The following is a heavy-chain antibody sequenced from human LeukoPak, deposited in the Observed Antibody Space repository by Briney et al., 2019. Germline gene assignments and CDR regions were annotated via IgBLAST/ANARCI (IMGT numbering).Heavy chain of an antibody. D-gene: IGHD2-15*01. V-gene: IGHV3-23*01. CDR1: GFTLRSYV. CDR3: AKEKGIGRYYFDY. Sequence: PGGSLRLSCVASGFTLRSYVMNWVRQTPGKGLEWVSSISGSGNSTFYADSVKGRFSISRDNSKNTLYLQVNGLRTEDTAVYYCAKEKGIGRYYFDYWGQGTLVTVSS. J-gene: IGHJ4*02. CDR2: ISGSGNST.